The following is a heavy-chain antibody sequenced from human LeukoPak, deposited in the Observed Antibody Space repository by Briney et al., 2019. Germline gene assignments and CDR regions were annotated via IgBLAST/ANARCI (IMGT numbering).Heavy chain of an antibody. J-gene: IGHJ6*02. CDR2: ISSTSSTR. CDR3: ARGGRYDILTGIPPGRYGMDV. V-gene: IGHV3-48*02. CDR1: GFTFSSYI. D-gene: IGHD3-9*01. Sequence: GGSLRLSCAASGFTFSSYIMNWVRQAPGKGLEWVSYISSTSSTRYYADSVKGRFTISRDEPKNSLYLQMNSLRDEDTAVYYCARGGRYDILTGIPPGRYGMDVWGQGTTVTVSS.